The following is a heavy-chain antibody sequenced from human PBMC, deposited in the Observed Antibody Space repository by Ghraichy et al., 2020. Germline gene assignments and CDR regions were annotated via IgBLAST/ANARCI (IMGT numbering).Heavy chain of an antibody. CDR3: TRVSAHNSYNYYYAMDV. CDR2: ISWNSASI. Sequence: GGSLRLSCTASGFTFTDYAMHWVRQAPGKGLEWVSGISWNSASIGYADSVKGRFAISRDNAENSIYLQMNSLRAEDSALYYCTRVSAHNSYNYYYAMDVWGQGTTVTVSS. J-gene: IGHJ6*02. D-gene: IGHD5-24*01. V-gene: IGHV3-9*01. CDR1: GFTFTDYA.